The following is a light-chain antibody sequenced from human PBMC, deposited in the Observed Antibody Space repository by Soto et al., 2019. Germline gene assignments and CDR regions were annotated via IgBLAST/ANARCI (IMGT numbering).Light chain of an antibody. Sequence: EIVMTQSPATLSVSPGERAIVSCRASQSVSSSLAWYQQKPGQVPRLLIYGASTRATGIPARFSGSGSGTEFTLTISSLQSEDFAVYYCQQYNNWPFTFGPGTKVDIK. CDR1: QSVSSS. V-gene: IGKV3D-15*01. CDR3: QQYNNWPFT. J-gene: IGKJ3*01. CDR2: GAS.